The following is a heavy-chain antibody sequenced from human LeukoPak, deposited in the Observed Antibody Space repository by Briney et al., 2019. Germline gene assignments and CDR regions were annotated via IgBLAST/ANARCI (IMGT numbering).Heavy chain of an antibody. CDR2: ISGSGGST. D-gene: IGHD2-15*01. CDR1: GFTFSSYA. Sequence: GGSLRLSCAASGFTFSSYAMSWVRQAPGKGLEWVSAISGSGGSTYYADSVKGGFTISRDNSKNTLYLQMNSLRAEDTAVYYCSVNYCSGASCYMFWGQGTLVTVSS. J-gene: IGHJ4*02. CDR3: SVNYCSGASCYMF. V-gene: IGHV3-23*01.